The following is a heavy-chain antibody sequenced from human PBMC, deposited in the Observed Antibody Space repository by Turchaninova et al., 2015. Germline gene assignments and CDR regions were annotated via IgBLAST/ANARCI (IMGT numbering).Heavy chain of an antibody. CDR2: MYHSGST. V-gene: IGHV4-38-2*01. J-gene: IGHJ4*02. CDR1: GYSISNGYY. D-gene: IGHD1-14*01. CDR3: ARLSGDXDGTXX. Sequence: QVHLQESGPGLVRPSETLSLTCAVSGYSISNGYYWGWIRQPPGKGLEWIGSMYHSGSTYYNPSLKGRVTMSVDXSKNQXXLRXXXVTAADTXXXYCARLSGDXDGTXXWGQGTLVTXSS.